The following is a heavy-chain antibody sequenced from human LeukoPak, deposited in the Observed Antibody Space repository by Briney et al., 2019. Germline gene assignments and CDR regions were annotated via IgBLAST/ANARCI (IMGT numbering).Heavy chain of an antibody. CDR1: VFTFSSYG. CDR2: RSYDGSNK. J-gene: IGHJ4*02. D-gene: IGHD3-9*01. V-gene: IGHV3-30*18. Sequence: PGGSLSLSCAAAVFTFSSYGMHWVRQASGKGLEWVTVRSYDGSNKYYADSVKGRFTISRDNSKNTLYLQMNSLRAEDTAVYYCAKGPNYDILTGPLHFDYWGQGTLVTVSS. CDR3: AKGPNYDILTGPLHFDY.